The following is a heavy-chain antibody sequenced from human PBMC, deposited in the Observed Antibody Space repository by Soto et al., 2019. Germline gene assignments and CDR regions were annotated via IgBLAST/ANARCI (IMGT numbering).Heavy chain of an antibody. D-gene: IGHD6-19*01. J-gene: IGHJ4*02. Sequence: GESLKISCKGSGYTFTNYWIGWVRQLPGKGLECMGIIYPGDSGTRYSPSFQGQVTISADKSISTAYLQWSSLKASDTAMYYCTRPFDSSGSFDYWGPAPLVTVSS. V-gene: IGHV5-51*01. CDR3: TRPFDSSGSFDY. CDR2: IYPGDSGT. CDR1: GYTFTNYW.